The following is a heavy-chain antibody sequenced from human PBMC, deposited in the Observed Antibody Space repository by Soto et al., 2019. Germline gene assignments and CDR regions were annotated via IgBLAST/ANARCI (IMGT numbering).Heavy chain of an antibody. D-gene: IGHD2-15*01. CDR2: INHSGST. J-gene: IGHJ4*02. Sequence: TLSLTCAVYGGSFSGYYWSWIRQPPGKGLEWIGEINHSGSTNYNPSLKSRVTISVDTSKNQFSLKLSSVTAADTAVYYCARGNVVVVAATYFDYWGQGTLVTVSS. CDR3: ARGNVVVVAATYFDY. V-gene: IGHV4-34*01. CDR1: GGSFSGYY.